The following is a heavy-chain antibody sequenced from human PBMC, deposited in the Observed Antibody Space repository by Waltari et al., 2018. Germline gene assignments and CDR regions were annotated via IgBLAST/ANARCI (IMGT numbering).Heavy chain of an antibody. J-gene: IGHJ3*01. V-gene: IGHV4-39*01. D-gene: IGHD5-12*01. CDR2: VSYSGTT. CDR1: GVSITSNRSY. CDR3: ATYIGASVGTAAFDV. Sequence: QLQLQESGPRLVRPSETLSLLCRDSGVSITSNRSYLAWLRQSPGQGLEWIGTVSYSGTTYISPSLKSRVSVSRDTSKNQVSLILGSVTAADMAVYYCATYIGASVGTAAFDVWGQGTMVTVSS.